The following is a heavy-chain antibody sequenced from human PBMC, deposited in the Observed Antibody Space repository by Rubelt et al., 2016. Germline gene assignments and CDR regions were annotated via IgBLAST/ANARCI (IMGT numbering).Heavy chain of an antibody. V-gene: IGHV3-30*04. CDR2: ISYDGSDK. J-gene: IGHJ6*02. D-gene: IGHD2/OR15-2a*01. CDR1: GFTFSNYA. Sequence: VQLLDSGGGLVQPGGSLRLSCATSGFTFSNYAMSWVRQAPGKGLEWVAVISYDGSDKYYVDSVKGRFTISRDNSKNTLFLQMNSRRAEDTAVYYCARDRRVYYYYYGMDVWGQGTTVIVSS. CDR3: ARDRRVYYYYYGMDV.